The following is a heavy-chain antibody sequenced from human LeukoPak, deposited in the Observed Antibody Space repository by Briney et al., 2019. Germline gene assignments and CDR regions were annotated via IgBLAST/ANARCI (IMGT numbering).Heavy chain of an antibody. V-gene: IGHV4-59*08. J-gene: IGHJ3*02. CDR3: ARHTALDAFDI. Sequence: PSETLSLTCTVSGGSISSYYWSWIRQPPGKGLEWIGYIYYSGSANYSPSLKSRVTMSLDTSKNQFSLKLSSVTAADAAVYYRARHTALDAFDIWGQGTMVTVSS. CDR2: IYYSGSA. D-gene: IGHD2-21*02. CDR1: GGSISSYY.